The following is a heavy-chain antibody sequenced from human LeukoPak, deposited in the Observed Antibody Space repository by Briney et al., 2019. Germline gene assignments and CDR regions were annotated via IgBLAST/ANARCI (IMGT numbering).Heavy chain of an antibody. CDR2: MNPSGGNT. J-gene: IGHJ6*02. D-gene: IGHD3-22*01. Sequence: GASVKVSCKASGYTFTSYDINWVRRATGQGLEWLGWMNPSGGNTGYAQKFQGRVTMTRDTSISTAYMELSSLRSEDTAVYYCARVAYYYDSAGLYLNYFYGMDVWGQGTTVTVSS. V-gene: IGHV1-8*01. CDR3: ARVAYYYDSAGLYLNYFYGMDV. CDR1: GYTFTSYD.